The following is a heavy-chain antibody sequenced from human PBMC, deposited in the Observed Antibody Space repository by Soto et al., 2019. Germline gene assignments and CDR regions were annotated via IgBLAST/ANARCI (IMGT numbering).Heavy chain of an antibody. Sequence: SETLSLTGTVSGGSVSSESHYWSWIRQTPGKGLEWIGYIYYTGSTNYNPSLKGRVSMSVDTSRDQVSLRLRSVTRADTAVYYCAREQYDFRSGSYYYAMEVWGQGTKVTVSS. V-gene: IGHV4-61*01. J-gene: IGHJ6*02. D-gene: IGHD3-3*01. CDR3: AREQYDFRSGSYYYAMEV. CDR1: GGSVSSESHY. CDR2: IYYTGST.